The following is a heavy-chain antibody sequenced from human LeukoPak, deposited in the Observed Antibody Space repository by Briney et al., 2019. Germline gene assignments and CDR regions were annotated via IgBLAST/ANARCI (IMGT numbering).Heavy chain of an antibody. V-gene: IGHV4-39*01. D-gene: IGHD6-13*01. CDR1: GGYISSSTYY. J-gene: IGHJ4*02. CDR3: ARRDRTEAAGYDY. Sequence: SETLSLTCTVSGGYISSSTYYWGWIRQPPGKGLEWIGSIFYSGSTHYNPSLKSRVTISVDTSKNQFSLKLNSVTAADTAVYYCARRDRTEAAGYDYWGQGTLVTVSS. CDR2: IFYSGST.